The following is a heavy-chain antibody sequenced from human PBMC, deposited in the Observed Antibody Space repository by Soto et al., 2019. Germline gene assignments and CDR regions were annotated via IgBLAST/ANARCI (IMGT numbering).Heavy chain of an antibody. CDR3: ARDPAWELFAID. D-gene: IGHD1-26*01. Sequence: QVQLVESGGGLVQPGGSLRLSCAASGFTFSDYYMSWIRQAPGKGLEWVSYISSSSSYTNYADSVKGRFTISRDNAKNSLYLQMNSLRAEDTAMYYCARDPAWELFAIDWGQGTLVTVSS. V-gene: IGHV3-11*05. J-gene: IGHJ4*02. CDR1: GFTFSDYY. CDR2: ISSSSSYT.